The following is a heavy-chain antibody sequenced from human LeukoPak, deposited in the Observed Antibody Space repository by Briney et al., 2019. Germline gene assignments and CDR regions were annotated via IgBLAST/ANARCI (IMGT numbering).Heavy chain of an antibody. J-gene: IGHJ6*02. CDR3: AKDLAEYYYYGMDV. Sequence: PGGSLRLSCAASGFTFDDYAMHWVRQAPGKGLEWVSGISWNSGSIGYADSVKGRFTISRDNAKNSLYLQMNSLRAEDTALYYCAKDLAEYYYYGMDVWGQGTTVTVSS. CDR1: GFTFDDYA. V-gene: IGHV3-9*01. CDR2: ISWNSGSI.